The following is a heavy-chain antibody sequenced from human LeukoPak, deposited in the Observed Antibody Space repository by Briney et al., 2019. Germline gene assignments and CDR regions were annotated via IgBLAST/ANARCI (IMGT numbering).Heavy chain of an antibody. CDR2: IRGSGGGT. CDR3: ARVLGGYF. D-gene: IGHD3-16*01. Sequence: GGSLRLSCAASGFTFSSYAMSWVRQAPGKGLEWVSGIRGSGGGTYYADSVKGRFTISRDNSKNTLYLQMNSLRAEDTAVYYCARVLGGYFWGQGTMVTVSS. CDR1: GFTFSSYA. J-gene: IGHJ3*01. V-gene: IGHV3-23*01.